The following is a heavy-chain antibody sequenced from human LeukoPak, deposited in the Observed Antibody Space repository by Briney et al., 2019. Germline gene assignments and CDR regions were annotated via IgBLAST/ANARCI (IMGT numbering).Heavy chain of an antibody. CDR3: ARARYSHF. CDR2: IKEDGSEK. CDR1: GFTFSNYW. V-gene: IGHV3-7*01. J-gene: IGHJ4*02. Sequence: GGSLRLSCVASGFTFSNYWMTWVRQAPGKGLEWVANIKEDGSEKNYADSVKGRFTISRDNAKNSLYLQMNSLRSEDTAVYYCARARYSHFWGQGTLVTVSS.